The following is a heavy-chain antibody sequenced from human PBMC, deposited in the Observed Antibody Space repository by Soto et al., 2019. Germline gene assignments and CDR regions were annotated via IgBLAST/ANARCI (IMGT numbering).Heavy chain of an antibody. V-gene: IGHV4-34*01. CDR2: INHSGST. CDR1: GGSFSGYY. D-gene: IGHD6-19*01. Sequence: PSETLSLTCAVYGGSFSGYYWSWIRQPPGKGLEWIGEINHSGSTNYNPSLKSRVTISVDTSKNQFSLKLSSVTAADTAVYYCARGLKQFTDYFDYWGQGTLVTAPQ. J-gene: IGHJ4*02. CDR3: ARGLKQFTDYFDY.